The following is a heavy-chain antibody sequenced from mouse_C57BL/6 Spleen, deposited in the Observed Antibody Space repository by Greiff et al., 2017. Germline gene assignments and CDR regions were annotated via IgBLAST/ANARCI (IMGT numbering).Heavy chain of an antibody. Sequence: EVQVVESGGGLVQSGRSLRLSCATSGFTFSDFYMEWVRQAPGKGLEWIAASRNKANDYTTEYSASVKGRFIVTKDTSQSILYLQMNALRAEDTAIYYGARDAYYYGNSDWYFDVWGTGTTVTVSS. V-gene: IGHV7-1*01. J-gene: IGHJ1*03. CDR2: SRNKANDYTT. D-gene: IGHD1-1*01. CDR3: ARDAYYYGNSDWYFDV. CDR1: GFTFSDFY.